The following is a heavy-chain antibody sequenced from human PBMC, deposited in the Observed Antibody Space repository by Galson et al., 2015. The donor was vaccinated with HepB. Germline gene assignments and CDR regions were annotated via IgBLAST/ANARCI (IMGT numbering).Heavy chain of an antibody. CDR2: VYSDGTT. D-gene: IGHD3-10*01. CDR3: ARWSGISYDC. CDR1: GFSVSSIY. V-gene: IGHV3-53*01. Sequence: SLRLSCAASGFSVSSIYMSWVRQAPGKGLEWLSMVYSDGTTHYKDSVRGRFTISRDNSKNTLYLQMGTLRAEDTAVYYCARWSGISYDCWGQGTLVTVSS. J-gene: IGHJ4*02.